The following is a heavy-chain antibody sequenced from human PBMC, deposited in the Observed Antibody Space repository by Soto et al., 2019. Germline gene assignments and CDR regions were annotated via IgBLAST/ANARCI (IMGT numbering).Heavy chain of an antibody. V-gene: IGHV1-3*01. CDR2: IHGGNGHT. CDR1: GYSLADFA. J-gene: IGHJ4*02. Sequence: QVQLVQSGAEVKKPGASVKVSCKASGYSLADFAMHWVRQAPGQRLEWIGWIHGGNGHTKYSHKFQGRVTITRDTSASTVYMELSSLLSEDTAVYYCARDWGWLILFDYWGQGTLVTVSS. CDR3: ARDWGWLILFDY. D-gene: IGHD3-16*01.